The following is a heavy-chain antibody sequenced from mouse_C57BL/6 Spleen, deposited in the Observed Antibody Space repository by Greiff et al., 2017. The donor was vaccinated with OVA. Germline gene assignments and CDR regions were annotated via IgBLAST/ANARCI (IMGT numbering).Heavy chain of an antibody. CDR3: ARGGYGSSYESTFAY. CDR2: IYPGSGST. Sequence: QVQLQQPGAELVKPGASVKMSCKASGYTFTSYWITWVKQRPGQGLEWIGDIYPGSGSTNYNEKFKSKATLTVDTSSSTAYMQLSSLTSEDSAVYYCARGGYGSSYESTFAYWGQGTLVTVSA. CDR1: GYTFTSYW. J-gene: IGHJ3*01. V-gene: IGHV1-55*01. D-gene: IGHD1-1*01.